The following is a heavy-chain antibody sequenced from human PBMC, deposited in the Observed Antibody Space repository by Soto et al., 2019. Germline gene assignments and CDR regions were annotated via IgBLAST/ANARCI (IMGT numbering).Heavy chain of an antibody. D-gene: IGHD3-3*01. CDR2: TYYRSKWYN. Sequence: SPTLSLTCAISGDSVSSNSAAWNWIRQSPSRGLEWLGRTYYRSKWYNDYAVSVKSRITINPDTSKNQFSLQLNSVTPEDTAVYYCARAVVFGVADPYGFDYWGQGTLVTVSS. V-gene: IGHV6-1*01. CDR3: ARAVVFGVADPYGFDY. CDR1: GDSVSSNSAA. J-gene: IGHJ4*02.